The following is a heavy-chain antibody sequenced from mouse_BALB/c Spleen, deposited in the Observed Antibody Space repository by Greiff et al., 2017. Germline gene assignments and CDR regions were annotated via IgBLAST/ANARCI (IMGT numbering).Heavy chain of an antibody. CDR1: GFAFSSYD. CDR2: ISSGGGST. J-gene: IGHJ1*01. Sequence: EVQLVESGGGLVKPGGSLKLSCAASGFAFSSYDMSWVRQTPEKRLEWVAYISSGGGSTYYPDTVKGRFTISRDNAKNTLYLQMSSLKSEDTAMYYCARHAITTVVATRYFDVWGAGTTVTVSS. CDR3: ARHAITTVVATRYFDV. V-gene: IGHV5-12-1*01. D-gene: IGHD1-1*01.